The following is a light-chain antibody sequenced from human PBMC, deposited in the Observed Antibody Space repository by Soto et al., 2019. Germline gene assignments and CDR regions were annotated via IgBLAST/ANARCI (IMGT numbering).Light chain of an antibody. CDR3: QSYDSSLSGSV. V-gene: IGLV1-40*01. J-gene: IGLJ3*02. CDR2: GNY. Sequence: QLVLTQPPSVSGAPGQRVTISCTGSSSNIGAGYDVHWYQQLPGTAPKLLIFGNYNRPSGVPDRFSGSKSGTSASLAITGLQAEDEADYYCQSYDSSLSGSVFGGGTKVTVL. CDR1: SSNIGAGYD.